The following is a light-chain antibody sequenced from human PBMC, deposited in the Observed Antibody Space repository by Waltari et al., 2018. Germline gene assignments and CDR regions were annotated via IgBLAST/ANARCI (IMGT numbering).Light chain of an antibody. Sequence: QSVLTQPPSASGTPGQRVTISCSGSSSNIGSNYVYWYQQLPGTAPKLLIYRNNQRPSGVPYRFSGSKSCTSASLAISGLRSEDEADYYCAAWDDSLSGPVFGGGTKLTVL. CDR3: AAWDDSLSGPV. CDR2: RNN. J-gene: IGLJ2*01. CDR1: SSNIGSNY. V-gene: IGLV1-47*01.